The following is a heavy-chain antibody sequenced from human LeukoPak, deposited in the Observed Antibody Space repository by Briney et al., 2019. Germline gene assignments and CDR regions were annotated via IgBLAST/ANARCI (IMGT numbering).Heavy chain of an antibody. V-gene: IGHV3-48*01. CDR3: ARALQLGTFDY. CDR1: GFTFSSYS. Sequence: GGSLRLSCEGSGFTFSSYSLNWVRQAPGKGLEWISYISSSSSAIYYADSVKGRFTISRDNAKNSLYLQMNSLRAEDTAVYYCARALQLGTFDYWGQGTLVTVSS. CDR2: ISSSSSAI. J-gene: IGHJ4*02. D-gene: IGHD6-6*01.